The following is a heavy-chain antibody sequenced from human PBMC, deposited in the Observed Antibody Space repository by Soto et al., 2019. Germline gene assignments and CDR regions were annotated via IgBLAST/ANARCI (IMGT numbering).Heavy chain of an antibody. CDR3: ATMGTPVTGLYYFDY. CDR1: GGSFSGYY. Sequence: SETLSLTCAVYGGSFSGYYWSWIRQPPGKGLEWIGFISYSGTTHYSASLRSRVSISVDTSKNQFSLDLSSVTAADTAVYYCATMGTPVTGLYYFDYWGQGTLVTVSS. CDR2: ISYSGTT. D-gene: IGHD4-17*01. V-gene: IGHV4-30-4*01. J-gene: IGHJ4*02.